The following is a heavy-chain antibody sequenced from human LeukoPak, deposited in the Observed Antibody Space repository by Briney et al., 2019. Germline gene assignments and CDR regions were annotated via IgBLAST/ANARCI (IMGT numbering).Heavy chain of an antibody. V-gene: IGHV3-9*03. CDR2: ISWNSGSI. CDR1: GFTFSSYW. D-gene: IGHD6-19*01. Sequence: GGSLRLSCGASGFTFSSYWMHWVRQAPGKGLEWVSGISWNSGSIGYADSVKGRFTISRDNAKNSLYLQMNSLRAEDMALYYCAKSRIAVAAPGDFDYWGQGTLVTVSS. CDR3: AKSRIAVAAPGDFDY. J-gene: IGHJ4*02.